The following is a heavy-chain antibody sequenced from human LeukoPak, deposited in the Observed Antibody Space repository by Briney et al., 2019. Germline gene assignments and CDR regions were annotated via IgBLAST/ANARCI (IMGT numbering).Heavy chain of an antibody. CDR3: ATNIRHTVTTNFDY. V-gene: IGHV1-8*01. D-gene: IGHD4-17*01. CDR1: GYTFTSYD. Sequence: GSVKVSCKASGYTFTSYDINWVRQATGQGLEWMGWMNPNSGNTGYAQKFQGRVTMTRNTSISTAYMELSRLRSDDTAVYYCATNIRHTVTTNFDYWGQGTLVTVSS. J-gene: IGHJ4*02. CDR2: MNPNSGNT.